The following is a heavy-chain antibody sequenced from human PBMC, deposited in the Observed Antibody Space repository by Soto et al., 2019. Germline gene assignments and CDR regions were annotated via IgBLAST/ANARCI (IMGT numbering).Heavy chain of an antibody. CDR3: TRLHFIVEPGINY. CDR2: IRTKSNSYAT. D-gene: IGHD6-13*01. Sequence: GGSLRLSCAASGFSFSDSGIHWVRQASGKGLEWVGRIRTKSNSYATAYAASVKGRFPISRDDSKNTAYLQMNSLKTEDTAVYYCTRLHFIVEPGINYWGQGTLVTVSS. V-gene: IGHV3-73*01. CDR1: GFSFSDSG. J-gene: IGHJ4*02.